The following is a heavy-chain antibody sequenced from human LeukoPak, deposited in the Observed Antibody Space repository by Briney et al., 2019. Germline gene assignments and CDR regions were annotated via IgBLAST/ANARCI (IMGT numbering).Heavy chain of an antibody. Sequence: GASVKVSCKASGYTFTSYDINRARQATGQGREWMGWMNPNSGNTGYAQKFQGRVTMTRNTSISTAYMELSSLRSEDTAVYYCARGDSIWNDYSFAYWAQGTLVTVSS. CDR2: MNPNSGNT. CDR1: GYTFTSYD. J-gene: IGHJ4*02. CDR3: ARGDSIWNDYSFAY. D-gene: IGHD1-1*01. V-gene: IGHV1-8*01.